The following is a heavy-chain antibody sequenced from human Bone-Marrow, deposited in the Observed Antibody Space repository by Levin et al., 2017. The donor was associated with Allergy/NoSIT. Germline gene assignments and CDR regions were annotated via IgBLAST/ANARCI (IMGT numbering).Heavy chain of an antibody. Sequence: ASVKVSCKVSGYTLTELSMHWVRQAPGKGLEWMGGFDPEDGETIYAQKFQGRVTMTEDTSTDTAYMELSSLRSEDTAVYYCATSPWGATPEWYGDDAFDIWGQGTMVTVSS. CDR2: FDPEDGET. D-gene: IGHD1-26*01. CDR1: GYTLTELS. V-gene: IGHV1-24*01. J-gene: IGHJ3*02. CDR3: ATSPWGATPEWYGDDAFDI.